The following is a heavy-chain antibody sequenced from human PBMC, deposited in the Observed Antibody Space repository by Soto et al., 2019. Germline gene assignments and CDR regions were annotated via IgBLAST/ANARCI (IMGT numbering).Heavy chain of an antibody. D-gene: IGHD6-13*01. CDR1: EFTFSDYS. V-gene: IGHV3-21*01. CDR2: ISSRSSYI. CDR3: ARDLGSSWDPSPYYYYYAMDV. J-gene: IGHJ6*02. Sequence: PGGSLRLSCAASEFTFSDYSMNWVRQAPGKGLEWVSSISSRSSYIYYADSVKGRFTISRDNAKNSLFLQMNSLRAEDTAVYYCARDLGSSWDPSPYYYYYAMDVWGQGTTVTV.